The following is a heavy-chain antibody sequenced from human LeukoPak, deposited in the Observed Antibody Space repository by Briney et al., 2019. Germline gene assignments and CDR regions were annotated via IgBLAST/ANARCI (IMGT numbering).Heavy chain of an antibody. V-gene: IGHV3-48*01. CDR3: ARQPLGYCSSTSCYYFDY. CDR1: GFTFSNYD. J-gene: IGHJ4*02. CDR2: ISSSGSTI. D-gene: IGHD2-2*01. Sequence: PGGSLRLSCAASGFTFSNYDMNWVRQAPGKGLEWISYISSSGSTIHYADSVKGRFTISRDTAKTSLYLQMNSLTAEDTAVYYCARQPLGYCSSTSCYYFDYWGQGTLVTVSS.